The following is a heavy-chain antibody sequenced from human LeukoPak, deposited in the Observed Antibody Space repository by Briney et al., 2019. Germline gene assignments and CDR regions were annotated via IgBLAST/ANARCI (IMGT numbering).Heavy chain of an antibody. Sequence: SETLSLTCTVSSGSINGYYWSWIRQPPGQGLEWIGYVSYSGSTNYNPSLKSRVTISVDTSKNQFSLKLSSVTAADTAVYYCARGPDCGGDCYAREPIDYWGQGTLVTVSS. CDR1: SGSINGYY. D-gene: IGHD2-21*02. J-gene: IGHJ4*02. CDR2: VSYSGST. CDR3: ARGPDCGGDCYAREPIDY. V-gene: IGHV4-59*12.